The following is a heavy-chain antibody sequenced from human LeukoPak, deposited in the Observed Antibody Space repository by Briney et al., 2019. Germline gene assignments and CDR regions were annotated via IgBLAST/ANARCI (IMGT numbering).Heavy chain of an antibody. J-gene: IGHJ6*03. CDR3: ARVFDSGSQAYFYYMDV. Sequence: SETLSLTCTVSGDSISSSSYYWGWIRQPPGKGLEWIGSIYYRGSTYYNPSLKSRVTMSVDTSKNQFSLKVSSVTAADTAVYYCARVFDSGSQAYFYYMDVWGKGTTVTIFS. V-gene: IGHV4-39*07. D-gene: IGHD3-10*01. CDR1: GDSISSSSYY. CDR2: IYYRGST.